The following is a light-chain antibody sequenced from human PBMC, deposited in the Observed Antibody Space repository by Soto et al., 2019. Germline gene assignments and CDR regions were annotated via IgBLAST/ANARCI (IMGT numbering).Light chain of an antibody. V-gene: IGKV3-20*01. CDR2: GAS. Sequence: NLLTQSPGTLSLSPGEGATLSCRASRGVSANYLAFYQQKPRQAPTLLIYGASIRSAGIADRSSGSGSGADFTLTIRRLEPDDFAVYYCQQYGSPPRTFGQGTKVDIK. CDR1: RGVSANY. CDR3: QQYGSPPRT. J-gene: IGKJ1*01.